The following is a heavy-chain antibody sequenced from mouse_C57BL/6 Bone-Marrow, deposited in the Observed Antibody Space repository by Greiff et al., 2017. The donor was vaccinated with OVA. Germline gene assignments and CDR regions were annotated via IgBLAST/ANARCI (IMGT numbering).Heavy chain of an antibody. CDR3: AILYYYGSSRRCFEV. CDR2: IDPSDSYT. CDR1: GYTFTSYW. D-gene: IGHD1-1*01. J-gene: IGHJ1*03. Sequence: QVQLQQPGAELVKPGASVKLSCKASGYTFTSYWMPWVKQRPGQGLEWIGEIDPSDSYTNYNQKFKGKATLTVDTSSSTAYMQLSSLTSEDSAGYYWAILYYYGSSRRCFEVGGTGTTVTVSS. V-gene: IGHV1-50*01.